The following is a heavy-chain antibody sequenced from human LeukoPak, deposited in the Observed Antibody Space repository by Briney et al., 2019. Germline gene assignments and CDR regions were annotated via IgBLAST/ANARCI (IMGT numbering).Heavy chain of an antibody. Sequence: PSETLSLTCTVSGYSISSGFYWGWIRQPPGKGLECIGSIYHSGSTYYNPSLKSRVTISVDTSKNQFSLNLSSVTAADTAVYYCARVRGSSGSYEYYHYMDVWGKGTTVTISS. D-gene: IGHD1-26*01. V-gene: IGHV4-38-2*02. CDR3: ARVRGSSGSYEYYHYMDV. CDR1: GYSISSGFY. J-gene: IGHJ6*03. CDR2: IYHSGST.